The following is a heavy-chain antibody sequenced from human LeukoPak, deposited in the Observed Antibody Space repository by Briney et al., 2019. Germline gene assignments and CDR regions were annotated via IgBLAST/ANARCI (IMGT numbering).Heavy chain of an antibody. Sequence: GSLRLSCAASGFTFDDYGMSWIRQPPGKGLEWIGEINHSGSTNYNPSLKSRVTISVDTSKNQFSLKLSSVTAADTAVYYCARSDIVVVVADTLRYDSSGYYDYWGQGTLVTVSS. CDR3: ARSDIVVVVADTLRYDSSGYYDY. CDR1: GFTFDDYG. CDR2: INHSGST. J-gene: IGHJ4*02. V-gene: IGHV4-34*01. D-gene: IGHD2-15*01.